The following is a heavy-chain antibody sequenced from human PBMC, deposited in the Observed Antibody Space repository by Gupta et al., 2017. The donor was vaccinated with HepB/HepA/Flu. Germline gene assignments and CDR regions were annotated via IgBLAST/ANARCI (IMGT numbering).Heavy chain of an antibody. CDR1: GFPLTSFS. CDR2: ISGSGSTI. V-gene: IGHV3-48*02. J-gene: IGHJ3*02. CDR3: ASNGTTVTAARFPAFDI. Sequence: EVQVVESGGGFVQRGGSLRLSCAASGFPLTSFSIHWVGKAPGKGLEWVSFISGSGSTIHYADAVKGRFTISRDSANNSLYLQMNNLRDEDTAVYYCASNGTTVTAARFPAFDIWGQGTMVTVSS. D-gene: IGHD4-17*01.